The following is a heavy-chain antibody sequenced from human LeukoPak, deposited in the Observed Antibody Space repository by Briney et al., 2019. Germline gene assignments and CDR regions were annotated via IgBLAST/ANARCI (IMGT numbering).Heavy chain of an antibody. CDR2: ISYDGSGQ. CDR3: ARDDYGDYRSIGNYYYGMDV. CDR1: AFTFRSYG. V-gene: IGHV3-30*03. Sequence: PGGSLRLSCVASAFTFRSYGMHWVRQAPGKGLEWVAVISYDGSGQYYADSLKGRFTISRDNSKNTLYLQMNSLRAEDTAVYYCARDDYGDYRSIGNYYYGMDVWGQGTTVTVSS. D-gene: IGHD4-17*01. J-gene: IGHJ6*02.